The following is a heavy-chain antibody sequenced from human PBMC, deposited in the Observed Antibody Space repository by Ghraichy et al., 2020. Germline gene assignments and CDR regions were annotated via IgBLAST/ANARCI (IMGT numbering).Heavy chain of an antibody. CDR3: AWYCSSTSCSSDAFDI. J-gene: IGHJ3*02. V-gene: IGHV1-18*01. CDR2: ISAYNGNT. Sequence: ASVKVSCKASGYTFTSYGISWVRQAPGQGLEWMGWISAYNGNTNYAQKLQGRVTMTTDTSTSTAYMELRSLRSDDTAVYYCAWYCSSTSCSSDAFDIWGQGTMVTVSS. D-gene: IGHD2-2*01. CDR1: GYTFTSYG.